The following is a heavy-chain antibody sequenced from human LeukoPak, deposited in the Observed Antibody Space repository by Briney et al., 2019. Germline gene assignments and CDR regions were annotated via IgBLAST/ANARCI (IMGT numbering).Heavy chain of an antibody. CDR3: ARDWNGSGKAAINYYYYMDV. CDR1: GASISSYY. CDR2: IYYSGST. V-gene: IGHV4-59*01. D-gene: IGHD3-10*01. J-gene: IGHJ6*03. Sequence: PSETLSLTCTVSGASISSYYWSWIRQPPGKGLEWIGYIYYSGSTNYNPSLKSRVTISVDTSKNQFSLKLSSVTAADTAVYYCARDWNGSGKAAINYYYYMDVWGKGTTVTVSS.